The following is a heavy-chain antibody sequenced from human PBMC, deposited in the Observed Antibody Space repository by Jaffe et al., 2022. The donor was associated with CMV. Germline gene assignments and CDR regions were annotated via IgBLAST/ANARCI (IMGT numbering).Heavy chain of an antibody. CDR1: GFTFSNAW. Sequence: EVQLVESGGGLVKPGGFLGLSCTASGFTFSNAWLSWVRQAPGKGLEWVGRIKNKRGGGTADYAAPVKGRFTILRDDSKNTLWLQMNSLKTEDTAVYYCTTDGPWIAEEASGACWGRGTLVTVSS. J-gene: IGHJ4*02. CDR2: IKNKRGGGTA. D-gene: IGHD2-2*03. CDR3: TTDGPWIAEEASGAC. V-gene: IGHV3-15*01.